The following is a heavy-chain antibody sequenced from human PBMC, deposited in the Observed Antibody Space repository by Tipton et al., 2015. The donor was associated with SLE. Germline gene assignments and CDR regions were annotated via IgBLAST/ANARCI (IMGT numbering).Heavy chain of an antibody. J-gene: IGHJ2*01. CDR3: ARHPFYVAASSWYFDL. D-gene: IGHD2-15*01. V-gene: IGHV4-59*01. CDR1: GGSFSSYY. Sequence: TLSLTCAVYGGSFSSYYWSWIRQPPGKGLEWIGYIYYSGSTNYNPSLKSRVTISVDTSKNQFSLKLSSVTAADTAVYYCARHPFYVAASSWYFDLWGRGTLVTVSS. CDR2: IYYSGST.